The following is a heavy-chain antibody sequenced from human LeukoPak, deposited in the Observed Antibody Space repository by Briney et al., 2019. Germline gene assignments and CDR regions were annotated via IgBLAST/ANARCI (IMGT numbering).Heavy chain of an antibody. Sequence: GGSLRLSCAASGFTFSSYWMSWVRQAPGKGLEWVANIKQDGSEKYYVDSVKGRFTISRDNAKNSLHLQMNSLRAEDTAVYYCARSRGGYFLGVGYFDYWGQGTLVTVSS. CDR3: ARSRGGYFLGVGYFDY. D-gene: IGHD3-22*01. CDR1: GFTFSSYW. V-gene: IGHV3-7*05. J-gene: IGHJ4*02. CDR2: IKQDGSEK.